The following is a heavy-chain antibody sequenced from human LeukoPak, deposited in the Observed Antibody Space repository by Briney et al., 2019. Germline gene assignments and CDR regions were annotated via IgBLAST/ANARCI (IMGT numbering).Heavy chain of an antibody. CDR2: IKPDGSDQ. Sequence: PGGSLRLSCAASGFTFSGYWMTWVRQAPGKGLEWVATIKPDGSDQYYVDSLRGRFTISRDNTKNSLYLQMNSLRAEDTAVYYCARDRTWDYYYMDVWGKGTTVTVSS. V-gene: IGHV3-7*01. J-gene: IGHJ6*03. CDR3: ARDRTWDYYYMDV. D-gene: IGHD2-8*01. CDR1: GFTFSGYW.